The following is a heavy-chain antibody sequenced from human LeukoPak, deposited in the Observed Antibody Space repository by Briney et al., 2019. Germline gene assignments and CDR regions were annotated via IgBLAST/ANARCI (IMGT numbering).Heavy chain of an antibody. V-gene: IGHV3-64D*06. D-gene: IGHD3-9*01. CDR3: VKNRSDILTGPGSN. CDR2: ISGNGGST. CDR1: GFTFSSYA. Sequence: GGSLRLSCSASGFTFSSYAMHWVRQAPGKGLEYVSAISGNGGSTYYADSVKGRFTISRDNSKNTLYLQMSSLRAEDTAVYYCVKNRSDILTGPGSNWGQGTLVTVSS. J-gene: IGHJ4*02.